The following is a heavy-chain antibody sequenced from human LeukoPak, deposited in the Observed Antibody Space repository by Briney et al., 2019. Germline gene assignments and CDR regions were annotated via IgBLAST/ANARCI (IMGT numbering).Heavy chain of an antibody. CDR1: GFTVRTYF. CDR2: IKQDGSQK. D-gene: IGHD2-2*01. V-gene: IGHV3-7*01. Sequence: GGSLRLSCAASGFTVRTYFMSWVRQAPGKGLEWVANIKQDGSQKYYVDSVKGRFTISRDNAKNSVYLQMNSLRAGDTAVYYCARIGYSSSCTDYWGQGTLVTVSS. CDR3: ARIGYSSSCTDY. J-gene: IGHJ4*02.